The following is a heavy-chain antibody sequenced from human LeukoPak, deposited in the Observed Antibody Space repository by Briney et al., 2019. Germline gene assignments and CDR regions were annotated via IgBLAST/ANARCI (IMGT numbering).Heavy chain of an antibody. CDR2: IYYSGST. J-gene: IGHJ4*02. D-gene: IGHD6-6*01. V-gene: IGHV4-39*07. Sequence: SETLSLTCTVSGGSISSSSYYWGWIRQPPGKGLEWIGSIYYSGSTYYNPSLKSRVTISVDASKNQFSLKLSSVTAADTAVYYCARAQPGYSSSSAFDYWGQGTLVTVSS. CDR3: ARAQPGYSSSSAFDY. CDR1: GGSISSSSYY.